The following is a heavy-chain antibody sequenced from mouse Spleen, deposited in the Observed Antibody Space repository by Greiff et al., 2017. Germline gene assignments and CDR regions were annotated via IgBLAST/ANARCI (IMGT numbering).Heavy chain of an antibody. D-gene: IGHD1-2*01. J-gene: IGHJ4*01. CDR3: ARQGIHYYGYGAMDY. CDR1: GFTFSSYA. Sequence: EVKLVESGGGLVKLGGSLKLSCAASGFTFSSYAMSWVRQTPEKRLEWVATISSGGGNTYYPDSVKGRFTISRDNAKNTLYLQMSSLKSEDTAMYYCARQGIHYYGYGAMDYWGQGTSVTVSS. V-gene: IGHV5-9*04. CDR2: ISSGGGNT.